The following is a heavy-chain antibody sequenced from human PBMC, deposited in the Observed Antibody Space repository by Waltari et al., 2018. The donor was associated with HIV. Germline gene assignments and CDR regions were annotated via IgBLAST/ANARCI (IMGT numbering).Heavy chain of an antibody. CDR1: GGSLSGYY. J-gene: IGHJ5*01. V-gene: IGHV4-34*02. CDR3: ARRPRLFSSNWYTDNWFDP. Sequence: QLYLQQRGAGLLKTSETLSLTCGVYGGSLSGYYWSWIRQSPGRGLEWIGEINDSGETNWNPSLKGRFIVSLETPNNTFSLNVSSVTAADTGVYDCARRPRLFSSNWYTDNWFDPWGQGTPVTVSA. CDR2: INDSGET. D-gene: IGHD2-2*01.